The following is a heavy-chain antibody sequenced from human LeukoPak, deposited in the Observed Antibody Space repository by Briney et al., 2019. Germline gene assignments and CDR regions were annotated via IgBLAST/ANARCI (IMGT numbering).Heavy chain of an antibody. CDR2: ISGSGGST. CDR3: VPRKEWPCYMDV. CDR1: GFTFSSYA. D-gene: IGHD3-3*01. J-gene: IGHJ6*03. Sequence: GGSLRLSCAVSGFTFSSYAMSWVRQAPGKGLEWVSDISGSGGSTYYADSVKGRFTISRDNSKNTLYLQMNSLRAEDTAVYYCVPRKEWPCYMDVWGKGTTVTVSS. V-gene: IGHV3-23*01.